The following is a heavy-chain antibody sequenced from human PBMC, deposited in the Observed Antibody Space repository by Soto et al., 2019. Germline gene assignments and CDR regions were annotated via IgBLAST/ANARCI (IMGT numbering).Heavy chain of an antibody. V-gene: IGHV3-21*01. D-gene: IGHD3-10*01. CDR3: ARELYYYGSGSYWPRYYYYGMDV. CDR2: ISSSSSYI. J-gene: IGHJ6*02. Sequence: GGSLRLSCAASGFTFSSYSMNWVRQAPGKGLEWVSSISSSSSYIYYADSVKGRFTISRDNAKNSLYLQMNSLRAEDTAVYYCARELYYYGSGSYWPRYYYYGMDVWGQGTTVTVSS. CDR1: GFTFSSYS.